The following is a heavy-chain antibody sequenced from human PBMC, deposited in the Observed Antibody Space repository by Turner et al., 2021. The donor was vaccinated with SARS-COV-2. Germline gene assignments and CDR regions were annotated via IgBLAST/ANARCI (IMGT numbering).Heavy chain of an antibody. CDR2: ISFEDSSE. D-gene: IGHD1-20*01. CDR1: GFIFSNSN. Sequence: QVQLVESGGGVVQPGRSLRLSCAAPGFIFSNSNMHWVRQAPGKGLEWVAIISFEDSSEYYADSVKGRFTISRDNSKNTLYLQMNSLRAEDTAVYYCARSRGYNDCWGQGTLVTVSS. CDR3: ARSRGYNDC. V-gene: IGHV3-30*03. J-gene: IGHJ4*02.